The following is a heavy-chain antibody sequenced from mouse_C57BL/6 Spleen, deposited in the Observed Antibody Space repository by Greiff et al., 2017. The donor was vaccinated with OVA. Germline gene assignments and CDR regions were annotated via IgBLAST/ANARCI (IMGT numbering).Heavy chain of an antibody. CDR3: ARANYGSFYYAMDY. CDR1: GFTFSSYA. Sequence: EVKLMESGGGLVKPGGSLKLSCAASGFTFSSYAMSWVRQTPEKRLEWVATISDGGSYTYYPDNVKGRFTISRDNAKNNLYLQMSHLKSEDTAMYYCARANYGSFYYAMDYWGQGTSVTVSS. J-gene: IGHJ4*01. D-gene: IGHD1-1*01. V-gene: IGHV5-4*03. CDR2: ISDGGSYT.